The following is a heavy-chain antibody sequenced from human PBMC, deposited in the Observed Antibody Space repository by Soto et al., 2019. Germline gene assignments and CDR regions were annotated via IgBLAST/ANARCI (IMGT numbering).Heavy chain of an antibody. CDR2: ISYDGSNK. J-gene: IGHJ4*02. CDR1: GFTFSSYG. V-gene: IGHV3-30*18. D-gene: IGHD6-6*01. CDR3: AKDGRDSSSSNFDY. Sequence: GGSLRLSCAASGFTFSSYGMHWVRQAPGKGLEWVAVISYDGSNKYYADSVKGRFTISRDNSKNTLCLQMNSLRAEDTAVYYCAKDGRDSSSSNFDYWGQGTLVTVSS.